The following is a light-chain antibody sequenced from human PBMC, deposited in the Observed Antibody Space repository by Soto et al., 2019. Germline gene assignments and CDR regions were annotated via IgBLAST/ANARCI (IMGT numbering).Light chain of an antibody. CDR3: CSYAGSYYV. Sequence: QSALTQPRSVSGSPGQSVTISCTGTSSDVGGYNYVSWYQQHPGKAPKLMIYDVSKRPSGVPDRFSGSKSGNTASLTISGLPAGDVADCDCCSYAGSYYVFGTGTKVTVL. CDR1: SSDVGGYNY. CDR2: DVS. V-gene: IGLV2-11*01. J-gene: IGLJ1*01.